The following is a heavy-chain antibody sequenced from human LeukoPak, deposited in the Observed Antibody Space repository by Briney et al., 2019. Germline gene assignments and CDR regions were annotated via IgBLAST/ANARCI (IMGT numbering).Heavy chain of an antibody. CDR2: ISAYNGNT. CDR1: GYTFTSYG. CDR3: ARESRKYWSGYYTDLFDY. Sequence: ASVKVSCKASGYTFTSYGISWVRQAPGQGLEWMGWISAYNGNTNYAQKLQGRVTMTTDTSTSTAYMELRSLRSDDTAVYYCARESRKYWSGYYTDLFDYWGQGTLVTVSS. J-gene: IGHJ4*02. V-gene: IGHV1-18*01. D-gene: IGHD3-3*01.